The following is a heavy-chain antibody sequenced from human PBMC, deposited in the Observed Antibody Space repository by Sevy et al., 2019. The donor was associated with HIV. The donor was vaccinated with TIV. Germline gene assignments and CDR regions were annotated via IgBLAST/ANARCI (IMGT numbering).Heavy chain of an antibody. Sequence: GGSLRLSCAASGFTFSSYSMNWVRQAPGKGLEWVSSISSSSYIYYADAVKGRFTTSRDNAKNSLYLQMNSLRAEDTAVYYCAREGAGAFDIWGQGTMVTVSS. V-gene: IGHV3-21*01. CDR2: ISSSSYI. D-gene: IGHD3-16*01. CDR1: GFTFSSYS. J-gene: IGHJ3*02. CDR3: AREGAGAFDI.